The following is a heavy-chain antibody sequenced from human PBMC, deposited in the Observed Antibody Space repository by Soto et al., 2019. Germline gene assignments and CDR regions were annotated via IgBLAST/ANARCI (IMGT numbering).Heavy chain of an antibody. CDR2: MSYSLST. Sequence: QLQLQASGPGLVTPSETLALNCVVSGGSISSNNYYWGWIRQPPGTGLEWIGSMSYSLSTYYNPSHKRRLTISVATSKNPVSLKLTSVTAADTAVYYWAIHLRPTNWGVGYFDYWGPGPLVTGSS. CDR1: GGSISSNNYY. V-gene: IGHV4-39*01. D-gene: IGHD7-27*01. CDR3: AIHLRPTNWGVGYFDY. J-gene: IGHJ4*02.